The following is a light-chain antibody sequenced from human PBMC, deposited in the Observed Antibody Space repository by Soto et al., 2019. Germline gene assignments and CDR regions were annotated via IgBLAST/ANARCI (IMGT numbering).Light chain of an antibody. V-gene: IGKV3-20*01. Sequence: EIVLTQSPGTLSLSPGERATLSCRASQSVSSNYLVWYQQKPGQAPRLLISGASSRATGIPDRFSGSGSGTDFTLTISRLEPEEFAVYYCQLYGSSPPTFGGGTKVEVK. J-gene: IGKJ4*01. CDR2: GAS. CDR3: QLYGSSPPT. CDR1: QSVSSNY.